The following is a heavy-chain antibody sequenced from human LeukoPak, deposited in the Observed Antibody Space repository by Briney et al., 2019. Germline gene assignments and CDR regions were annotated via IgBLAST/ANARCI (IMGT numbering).Heavy chain of an antibody. Sequence: SVKVSCKASGGTFSSYAISWVRQAPGQGLEWMGGIIPIFGTANYAQKFQGRVTITADESTSTAYMELSSLRSEDTAVYYCASDTTYYYDSSGYDANDYWGQGTLVTVSS. CDR2: IIPIFGTA. D-gene: IGHD3-22*01. J-gene: IGHJ4*02. V-gene: IGHV1-69*13. CDR3: ASDTTYYYDSSGYDANDY. CDR1: GGTFSSYA.